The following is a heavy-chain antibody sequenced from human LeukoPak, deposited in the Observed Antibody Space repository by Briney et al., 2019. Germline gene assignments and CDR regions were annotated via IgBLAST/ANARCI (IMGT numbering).Heavy chain of an antibody. V-gene: IGHV3-23*01. Sequence: PGGSLRLSCAASGFTFSSYAMHWVRQAPGKGLEWVSAIRGSTGRTYYADSVKGRFTISRDNSKNTLYLQMNNLRAEDTAVYYCAPRVVGSAPFDYWGQGTLVTVSS. J-gene: IGHJ4*02. CDR3: APRVVGSAPFDY. D-gene: IGHD2-15*01. CDR2: IRGSTGRT. CDR1: GFTFSSYA.